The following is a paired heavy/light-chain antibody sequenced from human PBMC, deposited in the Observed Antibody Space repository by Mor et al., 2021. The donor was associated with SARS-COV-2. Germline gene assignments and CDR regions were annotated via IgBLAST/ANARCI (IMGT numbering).Heavy chain of an antibody. V-gene: IGHV4-34*01. CDR1: GPWFNNHY. CDR2: INHSGSA. J-gene: IGHJ4*02. D-gene: IGHD6-25*01. Sequence: QVQLRQWGAGLLQPSETLSLTCAVSGPWFNNHYYNWIRQRPGKGLEWLAEINHSGSAKYNAALKSRVTISVDTSKRQVSLRLKSVTAADTATYYCAGFPGGYPGYWAQGTLVTVSS. CDR3: AGFPGGYPGY.
Light chain of an antibody. CDR3: LLNDAGLDLRV. CDR1: TGEVTSGHS. J-gene: IGLJ3*02. V-gene: IGLV7-43*01. Sequence: QTVVTQESSLTVSPGGTVTLTCASTTGEVTSGHSPTWFQQKPGESPRALIHSTNTKHSWTPARFSGSLLGGKAALTVSGVRPEDEADYYCLLNDAGLDLRVFGGGTKLTVL. CDR2: STN.